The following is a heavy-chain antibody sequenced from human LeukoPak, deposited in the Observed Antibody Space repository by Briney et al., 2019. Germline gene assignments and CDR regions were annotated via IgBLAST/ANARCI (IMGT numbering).Heavy chain of an antibody. CDR1: GYSFTSYW. CDR3: ARRSTYGSGTNYLFDY. J-gene: IGHJ4*02. D-gene: IGHD3-10*01. V-gene: IGHV5-51*01. CDR2: IYPGDSDT. Sequence: GESLKISCKGSGYSFTSYWIAWVRQMPGKGLEWMGIIYPGDSDTRYSPSFQGQITISADKSISTAYLQWSSLKASDTAMYYCARRSTYGSGTNYLFDYWGQGTLVTVSS.